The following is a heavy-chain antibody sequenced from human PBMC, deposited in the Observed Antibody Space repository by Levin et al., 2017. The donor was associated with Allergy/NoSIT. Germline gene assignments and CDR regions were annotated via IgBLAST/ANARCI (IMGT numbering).Heavy chain of an antibody. CDR1: GGSISSSSYY. V-gene: IGHV4-39*01. CDR2: IYYSGST. Sequence: SETLSLTCTVSGGSISSSSYYWGWIRQPPGKGLEWIGSIYYSGSTYYNPSLKSRVTISVDTSKNQFSLKLSSVTAADTAVYYCARQRDIGVVMVMDVWGQGTTVTVSS. CDR3: ARQRDIGVVMVMDV. J-gene: IGHJ6*02. D-gene: IGHD3-3*01.